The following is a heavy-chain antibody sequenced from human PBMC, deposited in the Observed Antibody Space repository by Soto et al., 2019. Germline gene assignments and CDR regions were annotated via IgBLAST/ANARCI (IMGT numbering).Heavy chain of an antibody. CDR2: IYQSGST. V-gene: IGHV4-4*02. CDR1: GGSISNTNW. Sequence: PSETLSLTCAISGGSISNTNWGSWVRQPPGKGLEVSGEIYQSGSTNYNPSLVSRLTTSVDKYRDQFSLRLSSVTVEDRAVYYCGSQLGATRFDHWGQGILVTVSS. CDR3: GSQLGATRFDH. J-gene: IGHJ5*02. D-gene: IGHD1-26*01.